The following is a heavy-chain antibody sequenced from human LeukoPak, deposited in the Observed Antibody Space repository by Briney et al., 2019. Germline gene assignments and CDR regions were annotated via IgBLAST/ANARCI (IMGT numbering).Heavy chain of an antibody. V-gene: IGHV3-23*01. CDR2: ISGGGGST. CDR3: AKGGKWDVTPFDY. CDR1: GFTFSNAW. J-gene: IGHJ4*02. Sequence: GGSLRLSCAASGFTFSNAWMSWVRQAPGKGLEWVSTISGGGGSTYYADSVKGRFTISRDNSKNTLYLQVNSLRAEDTAVYYCAKGGKWDVTPFDYWGQGTLATVSS. D-gene: IGHD1-26*01.